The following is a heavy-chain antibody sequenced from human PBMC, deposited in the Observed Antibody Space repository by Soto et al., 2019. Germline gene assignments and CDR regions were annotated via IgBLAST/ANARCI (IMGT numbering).Heavy chain of an antibody. CDR2: ISYDGSNK. J-gene: IGHJ2*01. Sequence: QVQLVESGGGVVQPGRSLRLSCAASGFTFSSYAMHWVRQAPGKGLEWVAVISYDGSNKYYADSVKGRFTISRDNSKNTLYLNMNSRRAEDTTVYYCARPLWRDDYNWGYFDLWCRGTLVTVSS. V-gene: IGHV3-30-3*01. CDR1: GFTFSSYA. D-gene: IGHD4-4*01. CDR3: ARPLWRDDYNWGYFDL.